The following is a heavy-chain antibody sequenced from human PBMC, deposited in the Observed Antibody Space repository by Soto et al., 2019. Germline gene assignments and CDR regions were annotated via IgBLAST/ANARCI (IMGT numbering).Heavy chain of an antibody. CDR2: INPTGGSR. CDR1: GYTFTNYD. V-gene: IGHV1-46*01. Sequence: QVQLVHSGAEVKKPGASVKVSCKASGYTFTNYDMHWVRQATGQGLEWKGMINPTGGSRTFAKKIQGRVSMCRDTSTNTVYMELSGLRSEDTAVYYCVRAYTTSCPGPWGQGTLVTASS. D-gene: IGHD6-6*01. CDR3: VRAYTTSCPGP. J-gene: IGHJ5*02.